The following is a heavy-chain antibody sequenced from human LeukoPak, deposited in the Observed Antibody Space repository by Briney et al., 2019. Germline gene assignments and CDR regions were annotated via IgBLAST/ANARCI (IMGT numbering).Heavy chain of an antibody. Sequence: PVKVSCKASGGTSNSHAISWVRQAPGQGLEWMGRIIPNLGTTNRAQNFQDRVTLTADKSTNTAYMELTSLTSDDTAVYYCATTNDGGGYQWGDFFDFWGQGTLVTVSS. D-gene: IGHD3-22*01. CDR2: IIPNLGTT. J-gene: IGHJ4*02. CDR3: ATTNDGGGYQWGDFFDF. CDR1: GGTSNSHA. V-gene: IGHV1-69*04.